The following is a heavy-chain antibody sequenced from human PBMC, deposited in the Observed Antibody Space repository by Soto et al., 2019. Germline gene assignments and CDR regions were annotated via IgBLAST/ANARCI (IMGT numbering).Heavy chain of an antibody. J-gene: IGHJ5*02. CDR3: AKPLRLPQGP. V-gene: IGHV3-23*01. CDR2: IGGSGETT. D-gene: IGHD2-15*01. Sequence: EVQVSESGGGLVQPGGSLRLSCEASGFKFSVYAMNWVRQAPGKGLEWVANIGGSGETTHYARSVEGRFTISRDNSNNILFLQMDNLRVEDTAVYYCAKPLRLPQGPWGQGTLVIVSS. CDR1: GFKFSVYA.